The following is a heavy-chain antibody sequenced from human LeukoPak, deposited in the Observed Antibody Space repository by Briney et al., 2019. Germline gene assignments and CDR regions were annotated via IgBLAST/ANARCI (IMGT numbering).Heavy chain of an antibody. D-gene: IGHD4-17*01. CDR3: ARPDPYGDYGFDL. V-gene: IGHV4-34*01. CDR1: GFTFSNAW. Sequence: PGGSLRLSCAASGFTFSNAWMSWIRQPPGKGLEWIGEINHSGSTNYNPSLKSRVTISVDTSKNQFSLKLSSVTAADTAVYYCARPDPYGDYGFDLWGRGTLVTVSS. J-gene: IGHJ2*01. CDR2: INHSGST.